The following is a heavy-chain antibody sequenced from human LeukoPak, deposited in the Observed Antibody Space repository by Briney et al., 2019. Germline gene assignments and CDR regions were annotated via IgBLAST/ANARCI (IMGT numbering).Heavy chain of an antibody. CDR2: ISFDGSNT. J-gene: IGHJ4*02. CDR1: GFNFNTYG. D-gene: IGHD3-22*01. Sequence: GGSLRLSCAASGFNFNTYGIHWVRQAPGKGLEWVAIISFDGSNTYYADSVKGRFTISRDNSKNTLYLQMNNLRPEDTAMYYCAKAPYAYDASGYLGYFDYWGQGTLVTVSS. CDR3: AKAPYAYDASGYLGYFDY. V-gene: IGHV3-30*18.